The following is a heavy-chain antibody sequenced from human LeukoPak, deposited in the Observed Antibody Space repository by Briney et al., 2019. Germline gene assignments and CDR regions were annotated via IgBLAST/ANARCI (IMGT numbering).Heavy chain of an antibody. J-gene: IGHJ4*02. Sequence: SETLSLTCTVSGGSISSYYWSWIRQPPGKGLEWIGRIYTSGSTNYNPSLKSRVTMSVDTSKNQFSPQLSSVTAADAAVYYCARTTMIVYDYWGQGTLVTVSS. CDR1: GGSISSYY. CDR2: IYTSGST. V-gene: IGHV4-4*07. CDR3: ARTTMIVYDY. D-gene: IGHD3-22*01.